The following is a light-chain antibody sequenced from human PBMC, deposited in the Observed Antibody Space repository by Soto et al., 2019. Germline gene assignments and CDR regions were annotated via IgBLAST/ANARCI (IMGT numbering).Light chain of an antibody. J-gene: IGLJ1*01. Sequence: QSVLTQPASVSGSPGQSITISCTGTSSDVGSYNLVSWYQQHPGKAPKLMIYEVSKRPSGVSNRFSGSKSGNTASLTISGLQAEDGAVYYCCSYEGRTPLYVFGTGTKVTVL. CDR3: CSYEGRTPLYV. CDR1: SSDVGSYNL. CDR2: EVS. V-gene: IGLV2-23*02.